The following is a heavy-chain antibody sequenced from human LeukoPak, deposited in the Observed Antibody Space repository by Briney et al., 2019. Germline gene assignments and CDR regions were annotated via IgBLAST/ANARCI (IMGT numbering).Heavy chain of an antibody. Sequence: ASVKVSCKASGYTFTSYGISWVRQAPGQGLEWMGWISAYNGNTNYAQKLQGRVTMTTDTSTSTAYMELRSLRSDDTAVYYCVRGPAYYDFWSGYSASSSWYYYMDVWGKGTTVTVSS. V-gene: IGHV1-18*01. CDR3: VRGPAYYDFWSGYSASSSWYYYMDV. J-gene: IGHJ6*03. CDR1: GYTFTSYG. D-gene: IGHD3-3*01. CDR2: ISAYNGNT.